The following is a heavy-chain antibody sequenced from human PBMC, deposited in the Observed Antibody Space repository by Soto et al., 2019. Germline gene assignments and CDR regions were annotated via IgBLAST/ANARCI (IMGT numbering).Heavy chain of an antibody. CDR1: GFTFSGSA. D-gene: IGHD4-17*01. V-gene: IGHV3-73*02. J-gene: IGHJ4*02. Sequence: EVQLVESGGGLVQPGGSLKLSCAASGFTFSGSAMHWVRQASGTGLEWVGRIRSKANSYATAYAASVKGRFTISRDDSKNTAYLQMNSLKTEDTAVYYCTSLSAYVDYGEGVVYWGQGTLVTVSS. CDR3: TSLSAYVDYGEGVVY. CDR2: IRSKANSYAT.